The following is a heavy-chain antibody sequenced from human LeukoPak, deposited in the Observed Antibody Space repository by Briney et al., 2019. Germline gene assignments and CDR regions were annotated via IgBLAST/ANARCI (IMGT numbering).Heavy chain of an antibody. CDR3: AKDMFYDSSLPHFDY. CDR2: ISTSSSII. J-gene: IGHJ4*02. V-gene: IGHV3-48*04. Sequence: PGGSLRLSCAASGFTFSTYSMNWVRQAPGKGLEWVSYISTSSSIIYYADSVKGRFTISRDNAKNSLYLQMNSLRAEDTALYYCAKDMFYDSSLPHFDYWGQGTLVTVSS. D-gene: IGHD3-22*01. CDR1: GFTFSTYS.